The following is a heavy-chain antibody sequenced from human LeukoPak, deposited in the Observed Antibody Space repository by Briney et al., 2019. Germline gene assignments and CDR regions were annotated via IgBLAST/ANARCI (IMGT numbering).Heavy chain of an antibody. D-gene: IGHD5/OR15-5a*01. CDR3: ARSLSTDFDY. CDR2: ISTSSLNTI. V-gene: IGHV3-48*04. J-gene: IGHJ4*02. Sequence: GGSLRLSCLASGFTFSGYSMNWVRQAPGKGLEWISYISTSSLNTIHYADSVKGRFTISRDNAKNSLFLQMNSLRAEDTAVYYCARSLSTDFDYWGQGILVTVSS. CDR1: GFTFSGYS.